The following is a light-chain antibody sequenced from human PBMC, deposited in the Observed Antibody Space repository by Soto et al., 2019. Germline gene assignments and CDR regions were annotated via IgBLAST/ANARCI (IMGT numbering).Light chain of an antibody. CDR1: QSVLYSSNNKHY. CDR2: WAS. CDR3: QQFHSTPLT. J-gene: IGKJ4*01. V-gene: IGKV4-1*01. Sequence: DIVVTQSPDSLAVSLGERATINCKSSQSVLYSSNNKHYLAWYQQKPGQPPKLLIYWASTRESGIPDRFSGSGSGTDFTLTISSLQAEDVAFYYCQQFHSTPLTFGGGTKVEIK.